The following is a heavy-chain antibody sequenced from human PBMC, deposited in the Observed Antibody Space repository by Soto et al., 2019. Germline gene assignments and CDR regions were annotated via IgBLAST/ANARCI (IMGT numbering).Heavy chain of an antibody. J-gene: IGHJ4*02. CDR1: GFTFSSYG. D-gene: IGHD3-3*01. Sequence: QVQLVESGGGVVQPGRSLRLSCAASGFTFSSYGMHWVRLAPGKGLEWVAVISYDGSNKYYADSVKGRFTISRDNSTNTLDLQMNSLRAEDTAVYYCAKLASEGYHFWSGQQGTFDYWGKGPLVTFSS. CDR3: AKLASEGYHFWSGQQGTFDY. CDR2: ISYDGSNK. V-gene: IGHV3-30*18.